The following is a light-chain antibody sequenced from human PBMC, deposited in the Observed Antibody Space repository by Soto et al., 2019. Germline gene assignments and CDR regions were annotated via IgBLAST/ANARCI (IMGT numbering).Light chain of an antibody. V-gene: IGKV1-33*01. CDR2: DAS. CDR3: QQYDNLLSLT. J-gene: IGKJ4*01. CDR1: QDISNY. Sequence: DIQMTQSPSSLSASVGDRVTITCQASQDISNYLNWYQQKPGKAPKLLIYDASNLETGVPSRFSGSGSGTDVTFTISSLQPEDIATYYCQQYDNLLSLTFGGGTKVKIK.